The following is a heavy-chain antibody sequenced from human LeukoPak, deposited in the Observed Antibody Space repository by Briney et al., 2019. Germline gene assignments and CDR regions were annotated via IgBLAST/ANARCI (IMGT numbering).Heavy chain of an antibody. CDR3: ARDREVYYYYYYMDV. V-gene: IGHV3-20*04. CDR1: GFTFSRYS. CDR2: INWNGGST. Sequence: GGSLRLSCAASGFTFSRYSMHWVRQAPGKGLEWVSGINWNGGSTGYADSVKGRFTISRDNAKNSLYLQMNSLRAEDTALYYCARDREVYYYYYYMDVWGKGTTVTVSS. J-gene: IGHJ6*03.